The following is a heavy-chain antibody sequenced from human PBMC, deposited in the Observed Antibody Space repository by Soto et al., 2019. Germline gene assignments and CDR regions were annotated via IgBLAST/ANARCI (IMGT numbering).Heavy chain of an antibody. CDR1: GGSISSYY. J-gene: IGHJ5*02. Sequence: QVQLQESGPGLVKPSETLSLTCTVSGGSISSYYWSWIRQPAGKGLEWIGRIYTSGSTNYNPSLKSRVTMSEDTSKNQFSLKLSSVTAADTAVYYCARDPLFYDFWSGYWSLRWFDPWGQGTLVTVSS. CDR3: ARDPLFYDFWSGYWSLRWFDP. CDR2: IYTSGST. D-gene: IGHD3-3*01. V-gene: IGHV4-4*07.